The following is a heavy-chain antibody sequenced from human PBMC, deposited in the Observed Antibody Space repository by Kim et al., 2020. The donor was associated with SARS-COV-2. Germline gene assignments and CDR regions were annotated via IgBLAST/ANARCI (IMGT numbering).Heavy chain of an antibody. J-gene: IGHJ4*02. V-gene: IGHV1-2*02. CDR3: TSPGVYGDYGFDY. CDR2: INPNSGGT. Sequence: ASVKVSCKASGYTFAGYYMHWVRQAPGQGLEWMGWINPNSGGTNYAQNFQGRVTMTSDTSISTAYMELNRLRSDDTAVYYCTSPGVYGDYGFDYWGQGALVTVSS. D-gene: IGHD4-17*01. CDR1: GYTFAGYY.